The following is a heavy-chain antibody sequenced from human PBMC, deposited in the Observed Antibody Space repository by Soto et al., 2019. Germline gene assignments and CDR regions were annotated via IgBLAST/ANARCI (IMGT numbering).Heavy chain of an antibody. CDR3: ARHYDILTGYYWAWFDP. J-gene: IGHJ5*02. V-gene: IGHV4-39*01. Sequence: SETRSLTCTVSGGSISSGGYYWSWIRQPPGKGPEWIGSIYYSGSTYYNPSPKSRVTISVDTSKSQFSLKLSSVTAADTAVYYCARHYDILTGYYWAWFDPWGQGTLVTVS. D-gene: IGHD3-9*01. CDR2: IYYSGST. CDR1: GGSISSGGYY.